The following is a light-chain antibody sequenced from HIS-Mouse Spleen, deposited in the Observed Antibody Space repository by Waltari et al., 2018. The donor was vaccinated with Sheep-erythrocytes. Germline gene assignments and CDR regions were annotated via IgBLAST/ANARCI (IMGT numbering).Light chain of an antibody. CDR2: DVS. J-gene: IGLJ1*01. CDR3: CSYAGSYNHV. V-gene: IGLV2-11*01. Sequence: QSALTQPRSVSGSPGQSVPIPCTGTGSDVGGYNYVSWYQQHPGKAPKLMIYDVSKRPSGVPDRFSGSKSGNTASLTISGLQAEDEADYYCCSYAGSYNHVFATGTKVTVL. CDR1: GSDVGGYNY.